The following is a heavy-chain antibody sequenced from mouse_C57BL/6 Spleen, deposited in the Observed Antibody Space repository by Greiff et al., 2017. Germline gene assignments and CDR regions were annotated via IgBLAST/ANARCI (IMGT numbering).Heavy chain of an antibody. CDR2: INYDGSST. CDR1: GFTFSDYY. J-gene: IGHJ4*01. Sequence: EVKLMESEGGLVQPGSSMKLSCTASGFTFSDYYMAWVRQVPEKGLEWVANINYDGSSTYYLDSLKSRFIISRDNAKNILYLQMSSLKSEDTATYYCGREGPRQGYAMDYWGQGTSVTVSS. V-gene: IGHV5-16*01. D-gene: IGHD2-12*01. CDR3: GREGPRQGYAMDY.